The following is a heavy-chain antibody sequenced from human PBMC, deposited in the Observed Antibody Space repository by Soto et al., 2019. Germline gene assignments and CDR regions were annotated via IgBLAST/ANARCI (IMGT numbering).Heavy chain of an antibody. Sequence: QVQLVQSGAEVKKPGASVKVSCKAAGYTFTGYYMHWVRQAPGQGLEWMGWINPNSGGTNYAQKFQGLVTMTRDTSISTAYMELSRLRSDDTAVYYCASSPRIPAAMFGTDYYYYYGMDVWGQGTTVTVSS. J-gene: IGHJ6*02. D-gene: IGHD2-2*01. CDR3: ASSPRIPAAMFGTDYYYYYGMDV. CDR1: GYTFTGYY. V-gene: IGHV1-2*04. CDR2: INPNSGGT.